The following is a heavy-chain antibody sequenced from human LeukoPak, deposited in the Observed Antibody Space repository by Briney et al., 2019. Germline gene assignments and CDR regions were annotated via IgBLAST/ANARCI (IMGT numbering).Heavy chain of an antibody. D-gene: IGHD2-21*01. CDR1: GYTFTGHY. CDR2: INPNSGGT. Sequence: ASVKVSCKASGYTFTGHYMHWVRQAPGQGLEWMGWINPNSGGTNYAQKFQGRVTMTRDTSISTAYMELSRLRSDDTAVYYCARSSRTTPVVAKDYWGQGTLVTVSS. J-gene: IGHJ4*02. CDR3: ARSSRTTPVVAKDY. V-gene: IGHV1-2*02.